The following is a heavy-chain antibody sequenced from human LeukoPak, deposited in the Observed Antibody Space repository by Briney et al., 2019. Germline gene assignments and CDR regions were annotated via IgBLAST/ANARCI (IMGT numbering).Heavy chain of an antibody. Sequence: GGSLRLSCAASGFTFSSYAMSWVRQAPGKGLEWVSAISGSGRSTFYADSVKGRFNISRDNSKNTLYLQMNSLRAEDTAVYYCTNRVDTTMVVYWGQGTLVTVSS. V-gene: IGHV3-23*01. D-gene: IGHD5-18*01. J-gene: IGHJ4*02. CDR1: GFTFSSYA. CDR3: TNRVDTTMVVY. CDR2: ISGSGRST.